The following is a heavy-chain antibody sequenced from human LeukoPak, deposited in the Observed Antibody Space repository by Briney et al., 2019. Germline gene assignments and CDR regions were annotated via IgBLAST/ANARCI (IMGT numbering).Heavy chain of an antibody. J-gene: IGHJ5*02. D-gene: IGHD2-2*02. Sequence: TGGSLRLSCAASGFAFSSYAMSWVRQAPGKGLEWVSAISCSGGSTYYADSVKGRFTISRDNSKNTLYLQMNSLRAEDTAVYYCAKGMIVVVPAAIVDYNWFDRWGQGTLVTVCS. CDR2: ISCSGGST. CDR1: GFAFSSYA. CDR3: AKGMIVVVPAAIVDYNWFDR. V-gene: IGHV3-23*01.